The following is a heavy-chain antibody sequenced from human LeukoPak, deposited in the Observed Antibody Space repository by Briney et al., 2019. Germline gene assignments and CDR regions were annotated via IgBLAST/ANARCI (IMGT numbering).Heavy chain of an antibody. CDR1: GYTFTGYY. J-gene: IGHJ6*03. D-gene: IGHD2-15*01. CDR2: INPNSGGT. CDR3: ARDGRYCSGGSCSAPHYMDV. V-gene: IGHV1-2*02. Sequence: GASVKVSCKASGYTFTGYYMHWVRQAPGQGLEWMGWINPNSGGTNYAQKFQGRVTMTRDTSISTAYMELRSLRSDDTAVYYCARDGRYCSGGSCSAPHYMDVWGKGTTVTVSS.